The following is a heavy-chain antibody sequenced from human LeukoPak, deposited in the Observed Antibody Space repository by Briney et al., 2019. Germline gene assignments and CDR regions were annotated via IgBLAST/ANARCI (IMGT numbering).Heavy chain of an antibody. CDR3: ASPYDSSGYGYDY. CDR2: IIPILGIA. V-gene: IGHV1-69*02. Sequence: ASVKVSCKASGGTFSSYTISWVRQAPGQGLEWMGRIIPILGIATYALKFQGRVTITADKSTSTAYMELSSLRSEDTAVYYCASPYDSSGYGYDYWGQGTLVTVSS. CDR1: GGTFSSYT. D-gene: IGHD3-22*01. J-gene: IGHJ4*02.